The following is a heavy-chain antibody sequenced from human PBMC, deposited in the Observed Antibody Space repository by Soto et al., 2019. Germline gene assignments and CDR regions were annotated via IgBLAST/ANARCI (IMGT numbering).Heavy chain of an antibody. CDR1: GGSISSSSYY. D-gene: IGHD3-22*01. J-gene: IGHJ5*02. CDR3: ARSTHDSSGYYLSWFDP. CDR2: IYYSGST. Sequence: LPETLSLTCTVSGGSISSSSYYWGWIRQPPGKGLEWIGSIYYSGSTYYNPSLKSRVTISVDTSKNQFSLKLSSLTAADTAVYYCARSTHDSSGYYLSWFDPWGQGTLVTVSS. V-gene: IGHV4-39*01.